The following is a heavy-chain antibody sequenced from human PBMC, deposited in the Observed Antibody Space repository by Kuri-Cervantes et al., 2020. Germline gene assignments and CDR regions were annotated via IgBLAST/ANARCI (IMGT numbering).Heavy chain of an antibody. Sequence: SLKISCAASGFTFDDYAMHWVRQAPGKGLEWVSGISWNSGSIGYADSVKGRFTIPRDNAKNSLYLQMNSLRAEDTALYYCAKGVVVTRYGMDVWGQGTTVTVSS. CDR2: ISWNSGSI. V-gene: IGHV3-9*01. D-gene: IGHD3-22*01. J-gene: IGHJ6*02. CDR1: GFTFDDYA. CDR3: AKGVVVTRYGMDV.